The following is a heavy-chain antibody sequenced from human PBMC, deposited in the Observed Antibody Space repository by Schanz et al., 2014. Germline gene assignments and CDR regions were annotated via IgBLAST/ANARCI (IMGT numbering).Heavy chain of an antibody. D-gene: IGHD6-13*01. Sequence: QVQLVQSGAEVKKPGSSVKVSCKASGGTFSSSTLTWVRQAPGQGLEWMGRIIPILDKTNYAQKFQGRLTVTRDTSTSTVYMELSSLRSEDTAVYYCARDGEAAAGCDYWGQGTLVTVSS. CDR3: ARDGEAAAGCDY. CDR1: GGTFSSST. CDR2: IIPILDKT. J-gene: IGHJ4*02. V-gene: IGHV1-69*08.